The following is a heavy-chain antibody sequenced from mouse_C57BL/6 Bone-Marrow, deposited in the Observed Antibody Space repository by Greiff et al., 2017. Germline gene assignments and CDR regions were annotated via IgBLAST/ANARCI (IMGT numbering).Heavy chain of an antibody. CDR1: GFTFSSYA. Sequence: EVKLVESGGGLVKPGGSLKLSCAASGFTFSSYAMSWVRQTPEKRLEWVATISDGGSYTYYPDNVKGRFTISRDNAKNNLYLQMSHLKSEDTAMYYCARDQNSNYDAMDYWGQGTSVTVSS. D-gene: IGHD2-5*01. CDR2: ISDGGSYT. CDR3: ARDQNSNYDAMDY. V-gene: IGHV5-4*01. J-gene: IGHJ4*01.